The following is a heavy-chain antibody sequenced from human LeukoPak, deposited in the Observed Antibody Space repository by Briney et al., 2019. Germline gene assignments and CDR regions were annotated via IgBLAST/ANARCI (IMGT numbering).Heavy chain of an antibody. CDR2: INTDGTVT. D-gene: IGHD6-19*01. Sequence: GGSLRLCCAAPGFTFSKYWMLWVRQAPGKGLESVSRINTDGTVTTYADSVKGRFTVSRDNADNTMFLQMNSVRDEDTAVYYCATKQWLAPPPDSWGQGTPVTVSS. CDR3: ATKQWLAPPPDS. J-gene: IGHJ4*02. CDR1: GFTFSKYW. V-gene: IGHV3-74*01.